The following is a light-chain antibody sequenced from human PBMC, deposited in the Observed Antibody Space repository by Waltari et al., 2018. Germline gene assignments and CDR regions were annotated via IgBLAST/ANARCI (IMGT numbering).Light chain of an antibody. Sequence: DIQMTQSPSTLPASVGDRVTITCRASQPISFGLAWDEQKPGKAPKLLIYKASSLERGVPARFSGSGSGTELTLTISSLQPDDFATYDCQQYNSYRTFGQGTKVEIK. V-gene: IGKV1-5*03. CDR3: QQYNSYRT. J-gene: IGKJ1*01. CDR2: KAS. CDR1: QPISFG.